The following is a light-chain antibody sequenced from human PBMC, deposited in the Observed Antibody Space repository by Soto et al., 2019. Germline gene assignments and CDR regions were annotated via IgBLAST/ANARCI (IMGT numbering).Light chain of an antibody. J-gene: IGKJ4*01. Sequence: EIVLTQSPFALSCSPVGRSTLSCSASQSFRSSYLAWYQQKPGQAPRLLIYGASSRATGFPARFSGSGSGTEFNLTISSLQSEDFGVYYCQQYNNWPRATFGGGTKVDIK. CDR2: GAS. CDR3: QQYNNWPRAT. CDR1: QSFRSSY. V-gene: IGKV3-15*01.